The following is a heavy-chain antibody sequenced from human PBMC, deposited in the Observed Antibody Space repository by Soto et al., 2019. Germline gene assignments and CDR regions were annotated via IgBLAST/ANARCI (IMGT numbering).Heavy chain of an antibody. V-gene: IGHV5-51*01. Sequence: PGESLKISCRTSGYRFTSYWIAWVRQMPGKGLEWMGIIFPSDSDTRYSPSFQGQATISADRSTSTVSLQWVSLKASDTAVYFCARKDKSGYFNWFDPWGQGTLVTVSS. J-gene: IGHJ5*02. CDR3: ARKDKSGYFNWFDP. CDR1: GYRFTSYW. D-gene: IGHD3-22*01. CDR2: IFPSDSDT.